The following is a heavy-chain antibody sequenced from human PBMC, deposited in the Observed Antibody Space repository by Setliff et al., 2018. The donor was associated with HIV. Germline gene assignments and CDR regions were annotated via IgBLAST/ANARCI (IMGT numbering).Heavy chain of an antibody. J-gene: IGHJ4*02. Sequence: SETLSLTCNVSGGSISSYYWNWLRQPPGKGLEWIGYIYYSGNTNYNPSLKSRVIISVDTSKNQFSLKLNSVTAADTAVYYCSRGGGYSSSPSLWGQGTLVTVSS. CDR2: IYYSGNT. CDR1: GGSISSYY. V-gene: IGHV4-59*01. D-gene: IGHD6-13*01. CDR3: SRGGGYSSSPSL.